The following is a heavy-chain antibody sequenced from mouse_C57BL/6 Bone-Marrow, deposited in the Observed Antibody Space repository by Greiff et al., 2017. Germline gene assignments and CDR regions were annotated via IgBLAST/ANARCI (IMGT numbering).Heavy chain of an antibody. D-gene: IGHD4-1*01. CDR1: GFTFSDAW. CDR3: TRWTGYAMDY. Sequence: EVMLVESGGGLVRPGGSMKLSCAASGFTFSDAWMDWVRQSPEKGLEWVAEIRNKANDHATYYAVSVKGRFTISRDDSKSSVYLQINSIRAEDTGIYYCTRWTGYAMDYWGQGTSVTVSS. V-gene: IGHV6-6*01. CDR2: IRNKANDHAT. J-gene: IGHJ4*01.